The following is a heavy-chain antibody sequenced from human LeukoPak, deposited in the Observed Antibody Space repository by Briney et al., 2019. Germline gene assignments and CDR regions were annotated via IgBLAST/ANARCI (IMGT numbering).Heavy chain of an antibody. D-gene: IGHD3-3*01. CDR2: IIPIFGTA. CDR3: ARAAAKGYYDFWSGSPRFDY. Sequence: SVKVSCKASGGTLSSYAISWVRQAPGQGLEWMGGIIPIFGTANYAQKFQGRVTITADESTSTAYMELSSLRSEDTAVYYCARAAAKGYYDFWSGSPRFDYWGQGTLVTVSS. V-gene: IGHV1-69*13. J-gene: IGHJ4*02. CDR1: GGTLSSYA.